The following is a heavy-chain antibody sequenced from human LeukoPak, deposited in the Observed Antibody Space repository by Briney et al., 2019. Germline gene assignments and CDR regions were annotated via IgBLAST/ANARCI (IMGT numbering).Heavy chain of an antibody. D-gene: IGHD6-13*01. CDR1: GGSISSYY. CDR2: IYYSGST. J-gene: IGHJ6*02. V-gene: IGHV4-59*01. CDR3: ARDWVAAVGTNNYSTGMAV. Sequence: SETLSLTCTVSGGSISSYYWSWIRQPPGKGLEWIGYIYYSGSTNYNPSLKSRVSMSIDTSKNQFSLKLSSVTAADTAVYYCARDWVAAVGTNNYSTGMAVWGQGTTVTVSS.